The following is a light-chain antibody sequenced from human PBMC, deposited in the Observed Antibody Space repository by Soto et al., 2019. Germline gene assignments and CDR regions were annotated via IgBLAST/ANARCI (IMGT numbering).Light chain of an antibody. CDR1: QSVSSN. J-gene: IGKJ1*01. Sequence: EIVMTQSPATLSVSPGERATLSCRASQSVSSNLAWYQQKPGQSPRPLISGESSRAAGIPDRFSGSGSETDFTLTITRLEPEDFAVYYCQQYSSSRTFGQGTKVDIK. CDR2: GES. CDR3: QQYSSSRT. V-gene: IGKV3-20*01.